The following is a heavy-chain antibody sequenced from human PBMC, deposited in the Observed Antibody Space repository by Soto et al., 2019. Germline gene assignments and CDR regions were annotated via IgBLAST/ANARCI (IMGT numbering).Heavy chain of an antibody. J-gene: IGHJ6*02. CDR3: ASVTYYYDSSGYYDPYYYYGMDV. CDR2: INPSGGST. Sequence: DSVKVSFKASGYPFTSYYMHFVRQAPGQGLEWIGIINPSGGSTSYAQKFQGRVTMTRDTSTSTVYMELSSLRSEDTAVYYCASVTYYYDSSGYYDPYYYYGMDVWGQGTTVTVSS. D-gene: IGHD3-22*01. CDR1: GYPFTSYY. V-gene: IGHV1-46*01.